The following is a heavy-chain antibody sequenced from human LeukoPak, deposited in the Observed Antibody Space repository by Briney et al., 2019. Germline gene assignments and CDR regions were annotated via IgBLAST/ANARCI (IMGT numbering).Heavy chain of an antibody. CDR2: VSSTGSTI. D-gene: IGHD6-19*01. J-gene: IGHJ4*02. CDR1: GFTFSSYE. CDR3: ARVGKQWLVPAFDY. V-gene: IGHV3-48*03. Sequence: GGSLRLSCAASGFTFSSYEMNWVRQAPGKGLEWVPYVSSTGSTIYFADSVKGRFTISRDDAKNSLYLQMNSLRAEDTAVYYCARVGKQWLVPAFDYWGQGTLVTVSS.